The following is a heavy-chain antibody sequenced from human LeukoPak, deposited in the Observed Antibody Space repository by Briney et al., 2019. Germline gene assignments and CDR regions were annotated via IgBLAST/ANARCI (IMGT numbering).Heavy chain of an antibody. V-gene: IGHV4-4*07. Sequence: SETLSLTCTVSGGSISSYYWSWIRQPAGKGLEWIGRIYTSGSTNYNPSLKSRVTMSVDTSKNQSSLKLSSVTAADTAVYYCASAYRVTTQFDYWGQGTLVTVSS. CDR3: ASAYRVTTQFDY. CDR1: GGSISSYY. J-gene: IGHJ4*02. D-gene: IGHD4-17*01. CDR2: IYTSGST.